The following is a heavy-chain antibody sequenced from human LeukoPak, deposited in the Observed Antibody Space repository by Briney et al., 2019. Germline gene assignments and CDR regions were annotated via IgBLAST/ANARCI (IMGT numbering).Heavy chain of an antibody. D-gene: IGHD3-9*01. J-gene: IGHJ6*03. V-gene: IGHV3-23*01. CDR1: GFTFSSYA. CDR2: ISGSGGST. Sequence: AGGSLRLSCAASGFTFSSYAMSWVRQAPGKGLEWVSAISGSGGSTYYADSVKGRFTISRDNSKNTLYLQMNSLRAEDTAVYYCAKGDILTGYYMDVSGKGTTVTVSS. CDR3: AKGDILTGYYMDV.